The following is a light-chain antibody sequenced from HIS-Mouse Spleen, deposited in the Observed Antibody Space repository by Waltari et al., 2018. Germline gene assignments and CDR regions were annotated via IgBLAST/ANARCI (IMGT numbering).Light chain of an antibody. Sequence: SYVLTQPPSVSVAPGKTDRITCGGNNLGSKSVKWYKQKPGQAPVLVVYDDSDRPSGIPERFSGSNSGNTATLTISRVEAGDEADYYCQVWDSSSDHPYVFGTGTKVTVL. CDR3: QVWDSSSDHPYV. CDR1: NLGSKS. V-gene: IGLV3-21*03. CDR2: DDS. J-gene: IGLJ1*01.